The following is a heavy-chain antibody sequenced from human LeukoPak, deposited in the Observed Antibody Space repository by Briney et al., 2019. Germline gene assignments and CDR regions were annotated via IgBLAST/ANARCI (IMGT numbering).Heavy chain of an antibody. CDR3: AKDPTRYYDSSGYYDDY. CDR2: ISGSGGST. V-gene: IGHV3-23*01. J-gene: IGHJ4*02. Sequence: GGSLRLSCAASGFTFSSYGMHWVRQAPGKGLEWVSAISGSGGSTYYADSVKGRFTISRDNSKNTLYLQMNSLRAEDTAVYYCAKDPTRYYDSSGYYDDYWGQGTLVTVSS. D-gene: IGHD3-22*01. CDR1: GFTFSSYG.